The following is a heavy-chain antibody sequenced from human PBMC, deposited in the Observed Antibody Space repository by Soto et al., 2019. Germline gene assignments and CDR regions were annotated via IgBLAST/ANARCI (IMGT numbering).Heavy chain of an antibody. J-gene: IGHJ4*02. CDR2: IYYSGST. CDR1: GGSISSGDYY. CDR3: AIITMFRGVISGPDY. V-gene: IGHV4-30-4*01. D-gene: IGHD3-10*01. Sequence: QVQLQESGPGLVKPSQTLSLTCTVSGGSISSGDYYWSWIRPPPGKGLEWIGYIYYSGSTYYKPSLKSRVTISVDTSKNQFSLKLSSVTAADTAVYYCAIITMFRGVISGPDYWGQGTLVTVSS.